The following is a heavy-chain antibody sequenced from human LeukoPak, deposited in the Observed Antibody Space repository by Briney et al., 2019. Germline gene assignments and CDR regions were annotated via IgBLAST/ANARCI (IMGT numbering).Heavy chain of an antibody. D-gene: IGHD2/OR15-2a*01. CDR2: ISYDATNK. J-gene: IGHJ4*02. CDR1: GFTFSSSD. Sequence: GGSLRLSCAASGFTFSSSDMHWVRQAPGKGLEWVAVISYDATNKYYADSVKGRFTLSRDNSKNTLYLQTNTLRDEDTAVYYCAKAASNYFYFFEYWGQGTLVTVSS. CDR3: AKAASNYFYFFEY. V-gene: IGHV3-30*18.